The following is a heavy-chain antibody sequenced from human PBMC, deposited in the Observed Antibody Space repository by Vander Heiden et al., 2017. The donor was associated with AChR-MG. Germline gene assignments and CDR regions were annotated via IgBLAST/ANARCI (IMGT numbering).Heavy chain of an antibody. J-gene: IGHJ6*02. Sequence: QVQLQESGPGLVKPSETLSLTCTVSGGSISSYYWRWIRQPPGKGLEWIGYIYYSGSTNSNPSLKSRVTISVDTSKNQFSLKLSSVTAADTAVYYCARGALRFPMDVWGQGPTVTVSS. CDR3: ARGALRFPMDV. CDR1: GGSISSYY. V-gene: IGHV4-59*01. D-gene: IGHD3-3*01. CDR2: IYYSGST.